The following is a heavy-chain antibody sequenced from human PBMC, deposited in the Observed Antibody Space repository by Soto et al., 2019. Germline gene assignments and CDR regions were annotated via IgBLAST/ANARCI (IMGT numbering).Heavy chain of an antibody. CDR2: INAGNGNT. D-gene: IGHD5-12*01. Sequence: QVQLVQSGAEVKKPGASVKVSCKASGYTFTSYAMHWVRQAPGQRLEWMGWINAGNGNTKYSQKFQGRVTITRDTSASTAYMELSSLRSEDTAVYYCARMRVATFRFDPWGQGTLVTVSS. CDR3: ARMRVATFRFDP. V-gene: IGHV1-3*01. CDR1: GYTFTSYA. J-gene: IGHJ5*02.